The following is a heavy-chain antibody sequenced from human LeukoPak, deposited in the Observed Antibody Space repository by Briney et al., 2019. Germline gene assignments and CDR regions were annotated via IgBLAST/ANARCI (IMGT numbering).Heavy chain of an antibody. V-gene: IGHV3-7*01. CDR3: ARDRFFGSNWFDP. J-gene: IGHJ5*02. D-gene: IGHD3-3*01. CDR1: GFTFSSYW. CDR2: VKQDGSEK. Sequence: GGSLRLSCAASGFTFSSYWMNWVRQAPGKGLEWVANVKQDGSEKYYVDSVKGRFTISRDNAKNSLYLQMSTLRAEDTAVYYCARDRFFGSNWFDPWGQGTLVTVSS.